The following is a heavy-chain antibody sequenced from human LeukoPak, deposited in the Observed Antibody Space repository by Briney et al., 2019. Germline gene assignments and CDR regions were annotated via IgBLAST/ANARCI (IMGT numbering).Heavy chain of an antibody. CDR1: GFTFSSYA. CDR3: ARALPYYDILTGYGAFDY. CDR2: VSYDGSNK. Sequence: GGSLRLSCAASGFTFSSYAMHWVRQAPGKGLEWVAVVSYDGSNKYYADSVKGRFTISRDNSKNTLYLQMNSLRAEDTAVYYCARALPYYDILTGYGAFDYWGQGTLVTVSS. V-gene: IGHV3-30*04. J-gene: IGHJ4*02. D-gene: IGHD3-9*01.